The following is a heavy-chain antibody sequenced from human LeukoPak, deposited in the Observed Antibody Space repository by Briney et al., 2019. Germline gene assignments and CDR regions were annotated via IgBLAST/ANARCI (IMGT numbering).Heavy chain of an antibody. V-gene: IGHV1-8*03. J-gene: IGHJ4*02. Sequence: ASVKVSCKASGYTFTSYDINWVRQATGQGLEWMGWMNPNSGSTGYAQKFQGRVTITRNTSISTAYMELSGLRSEDTAVYYCARGRSAGYPYYFEYWGQGTLVTVSS. D-gene: IGHD5-12*01. CDR1: GYTFTSYD. CDR2: MNPNSGST. CDR3: ARGRSAGYPYYFEY.